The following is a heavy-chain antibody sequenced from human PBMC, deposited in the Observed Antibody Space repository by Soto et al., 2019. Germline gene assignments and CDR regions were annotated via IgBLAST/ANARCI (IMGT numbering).Heavy chain of an antibody. CDR3: AKDRITMLRVVLIMHY. CDR2: INPANGNT. J-gene: IGHJ4*02. V-gene: IGHV1-3*01. CDR1: GYTFTNYA. D-gene: IGHD3-10*01. Sequence: QVQLVQSGAEVKKPGASVKVSCKAFGYTFTNYALHWVRQAPGQRLEWMGWINPANGNTKYSQNLQGRVTITSDTSATTAYMELSSLRSEDTAVYYCAKDRITMLRVVLIMHYWGQGTLVTVSS.